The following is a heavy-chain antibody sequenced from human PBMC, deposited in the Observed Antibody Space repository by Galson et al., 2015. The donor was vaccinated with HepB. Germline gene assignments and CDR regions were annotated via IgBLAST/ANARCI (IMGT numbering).Heavy chain of an antibody. J-gene: IGHJ4*02. CDR2: IYYSGST. V-gene: IGHV4-30-4*01. CDR1: GGSISSGDYY. D-gene: IGHD6-6*01. Sequence: LSLTCTVSGGSISSGDYYWSWIRQPPGKGLEWIGYIYYSGSTYYNPSLKSRVTISVDTSKNQFSLKLSSVTAADTAVYYCARGPIEYSSSHFDYWGQGTLVTVSS. CDR3: ARGPIEYSSSHFDY.